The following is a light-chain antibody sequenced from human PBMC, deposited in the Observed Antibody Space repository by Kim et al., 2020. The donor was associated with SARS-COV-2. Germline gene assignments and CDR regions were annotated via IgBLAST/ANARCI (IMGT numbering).Light chain of an antibody. V-gene: IGLV3-19*01. J-gene: IGLJ2*01. CDR1: SLRSYY. CDR2: GKN. CDR3: NSRDSSGNHLVV. Sequence: FGQAVRITCQGDSLRSYYASWYQQKTGQAPVLVIYGKNNRPSGIPDRFSGSSSGNTASLTITGAQAEDEADYYCNSRDSSGNHLVVFGGGTQLTVL.